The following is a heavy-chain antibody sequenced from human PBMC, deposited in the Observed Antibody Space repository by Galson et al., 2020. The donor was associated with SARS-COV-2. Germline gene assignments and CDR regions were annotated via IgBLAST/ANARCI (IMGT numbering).Heavy chain of an antibody. Sequence: TGGSLRLSCAASGFTFSNYGMHWVRQAPGKGLEWVAVIWYDGSNKYYADSVKGRFTISRDNSKSTLYLQMNGLRAEDTAVYYCARDGLYGSGCPFDYWGQGTLVTVCS. D-gene: IGHD6-19*01. CDR2: IWYDGSNK. J-gene: IGHJ4*02. CDR3: ARDGLYGSGCPFDY. CDR1: GFTFSNYG. V-gene: IGHV3-33*01.